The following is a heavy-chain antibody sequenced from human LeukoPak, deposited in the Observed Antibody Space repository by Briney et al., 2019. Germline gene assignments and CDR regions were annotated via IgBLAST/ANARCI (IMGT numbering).Heavy chain of an antibody. Sequence: PGRSLRLSCVASGSTFSGFAMHWVRQPPGKGLEWLAVTSYDGSDKYYADSVKGRFTISRDNSKNTLYLQMNSLRAEDTAVYYCAKEGNSSGYYYRLGDAFDIWGQGTMVTVSS. D-gene: IGHD3-22*01. J-gene: IGHJ3*02. V-gene: IGHV3-30*18. CDR3: AKEGNSSGYYYRLGDAFDI. CDR2: TSYDGSDK. CDR1: GSTFSGFA.